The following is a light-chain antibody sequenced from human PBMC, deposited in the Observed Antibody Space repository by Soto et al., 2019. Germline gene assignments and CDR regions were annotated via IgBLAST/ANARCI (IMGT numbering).Light chain of an antibody. V-gene: IGKV1-39*01. CDR1: QSISTY. Sequence: IQMTQSPSSLSASVGDRVTITCRAGQSISTYLHWYQQKPGKAPKLLIHAASNLQSGVPSRFSGSGSGTDFTLTISSLQPEDFATYYCNQSYTTPQTFGQGTKVDIK. CDR2: AAS. CDR3: NQSYTTPQT. J-gene: IGKJ1*01.